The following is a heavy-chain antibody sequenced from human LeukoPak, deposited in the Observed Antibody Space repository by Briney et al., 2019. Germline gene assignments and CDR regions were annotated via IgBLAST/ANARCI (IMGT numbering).Heavy chain of an antibody. J-gene: IGHJ4*02. CDR1: GFTVSSNY. CDR3: AKVGITGSTRYFDN. D-gene: IGHD1-7*01. V-gene: IGHV3-23*01. CDR2: ISGSGGGT. Sequence: GGSLRLSCAASGFTVSSNYMSWVRQAPRKGLEWVSVISGSGGGTFYVDSVKGRFTISRDNSKNTLYLQMNSLRVEDTAVYYCAKVGITGSTRYFDNWGQGTLVTVSS.